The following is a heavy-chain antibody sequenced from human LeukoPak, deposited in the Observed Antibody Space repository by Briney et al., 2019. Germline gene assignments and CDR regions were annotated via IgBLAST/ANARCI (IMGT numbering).Heavy chain of an antibody. J-gene: IGHJ6*03. CDR2: ISGSGDKT. D-gene: IGHD2-15*01. Sequence: GGSLTLSCAASGFTFSDYAMSWVRQAPGGGLEWVSAISGSGDKTFHADSVKGRFTTSRDNSKNTLSLQMSSLRVEGSAVYFCAKDTSAWWYHRAYMNVWGTGTTVTVSS. V-gene: IGHV3-23*01. CDR1: GFTFSDYA. CDR3: AKDTSAWWYHRAYMNV.